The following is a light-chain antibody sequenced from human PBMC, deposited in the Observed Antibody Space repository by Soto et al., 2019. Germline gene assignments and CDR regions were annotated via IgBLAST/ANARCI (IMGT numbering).Light chain of an antibody. CDR3: QQYGSSPPST. J-gene: IGKJ3*01. V-gene: IGKV3-20*01. Sequence: EIVLTQSPGTLSLSPGERATLSCRASQSVSSSYLAWYQQKPGQAPRLLIYGASSRATGIPDRFSGSGSGTDLTLTISSLEPEDFAVYYCQQYGSSPPSTFGPGTKVDIK. CDR2: GAS. CDR1: QSVSSSY.